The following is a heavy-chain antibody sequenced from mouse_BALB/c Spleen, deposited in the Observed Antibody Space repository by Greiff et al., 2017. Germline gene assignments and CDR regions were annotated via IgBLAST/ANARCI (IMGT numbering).Heavy chain of an antibody. CDR1: GFSLTSYG. J-gene: IGHJ3*01. D-gene: IGHD3-3*01. CDR3: ARDRGYWFAY. Sequence: QVQLKQSGPGLVAPSQSLSITCTVSGFSLTSYGVHWVRQPPGKGLEWLGVIWAGGSTNYNSALMSRLSISKDNSKSQVFLKMNSLQTDDTAMYYCARDRGYWFAYWGQGTLVTVSA. CDR2: IWAGGST. V-gene: IGHV2-9*02.